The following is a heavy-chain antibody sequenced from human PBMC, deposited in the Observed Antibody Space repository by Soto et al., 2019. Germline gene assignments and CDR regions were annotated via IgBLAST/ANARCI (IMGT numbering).Heavy chain of an antibody. D-gene: IGHD3-3*01. CDR1: GGSVSSGSYY. CDR3: ARGTIFGVVTL. CDR2: IYYSGST. J-gene: IGHJ4*02. V-gene: IGHV4-61*01. Sequence: QVQLQESGPGLVKPSETLSLTCTVSGGSVSSGSYYWSWIRQPPGKGLEWIGYIYYSGSTNYNPSLKSRVTMSVDTSKNQFSLKLSSVTAADTAVYYCARGTIFGVVTLWGQGTLVTVSS.